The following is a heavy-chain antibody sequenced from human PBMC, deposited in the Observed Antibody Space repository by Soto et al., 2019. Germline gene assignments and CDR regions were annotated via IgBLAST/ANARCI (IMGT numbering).Heavy chain of an antibody. CDR3: ARRRVFLDS. Sequence: QLQLQESGPGLVKPSETLSLTCSVSGGSISSSGYYWGWIRQPPGKGLEWIGSIYHSGSAYYNPSLESRVTISVHTSKNQFSLKLSSVMAADTAVYFCARRRVFLDSWGQGTLVTVSS. J-gene: IGHJ4*02. V-gene: IGHV4-39*01. CDR1: GGSISSSGYY. CDR2: IYHSGSA.